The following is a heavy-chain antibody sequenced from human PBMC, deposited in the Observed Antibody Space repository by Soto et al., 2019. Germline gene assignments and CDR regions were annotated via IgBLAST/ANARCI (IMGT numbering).Heavy chain of an antibody. CDR3: AKTARAGYYDSSGYYYYYGMDV. D-gene: IGHD3-22*01. Sequence: GGSLRLSCAASGFTFSSYAMSWVRQAPGKGLEWVSAISGSGGSTYYADSVKGRFTISRDNSKNTLYLQMNSLRAGDTAVYYCAKTARAGYYDSSGYYYYYGMDVWGQGTTVTVSS. CDR2: ISGSGGST. CDR1: GFTFSSYA. V-gene: IGHV3-23*01. J-gene: IGHJ6*02.